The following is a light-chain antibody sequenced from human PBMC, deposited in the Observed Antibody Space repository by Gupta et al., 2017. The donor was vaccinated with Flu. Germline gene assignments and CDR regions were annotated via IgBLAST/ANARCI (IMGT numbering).Light chain of an antibody. J-gene: IGKJ2*03. CDR3: QQRSNWPRYS. CDR1: QSVSSY. Sequence: EIVLTQSPATLSLSPGERATLSCRASQSVSSYLAWYQQKPGQAPRLLIYDASNRATGIPARFSGSGSGTDFTLTISRLEPEDFAVYYWQQRSNWPRYSFGQGTKLEIK. V-gene: IGKV3-11*01. CDR2: DAS.